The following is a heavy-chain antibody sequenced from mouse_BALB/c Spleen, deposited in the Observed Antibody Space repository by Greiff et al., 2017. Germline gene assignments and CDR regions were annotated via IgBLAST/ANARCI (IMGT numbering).Heavy chain of an antibody. J-gene: IGHJ2*01. CDR2: IYPGNSDT. D-gene: IGHD1-1*01. V-gene: IGHV1-5*01. CDR1: GYSFTSYW. Sequence: EVQLQQSGTVLARPGASVKMSCKASGYSFTSYWMHWVKQRPGQGLEWIGAIYPGNSDTSYNQKFKGKAKLTAVTSASTAYMELSSLTNEDSAVYYCTRYYGSSNFDYWGQGTTLTVSS. CDR3: TRYYGSSNFDY.